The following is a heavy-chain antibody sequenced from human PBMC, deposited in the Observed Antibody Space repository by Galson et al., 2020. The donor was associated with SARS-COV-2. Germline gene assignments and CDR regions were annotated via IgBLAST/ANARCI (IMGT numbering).Heavy chain of an antibody. J-gene: IGHJ6*02. CDR1: GGSFSGYY. CDR3: AKHFSIAAAGTGNRIYYYYYGMDV. Sequence: ESLKISCAVYGGSFSGYYWSWIRQPPGKGLEWIGEINHSGSTNYNPSLKSRVTISVDTSKNQFSLKLSSVTAADTAVYYCAKHFSIAAAGTGNRIYYYYYGMDVWGQGTTVTVSS. D-gene: IGHD6-13*01. CDR2: INHSGST. V-gene: IGHV4-34*01.